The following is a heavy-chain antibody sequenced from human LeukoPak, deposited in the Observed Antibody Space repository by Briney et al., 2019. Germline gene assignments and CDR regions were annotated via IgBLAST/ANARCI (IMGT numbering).Heavy chain of an antibody. CDR2: INHSGST. J-gene: IGHJ5*02. D-gene: IGHD2-2*01. CDR3: ARVVGVVVPAAVSGFDP. CDR1: GGSFSGYY. Sequence: SETLSLTCAVYGGSFSGYYWSWIRQPPGKGLEWIEEINHSGSTNYNPSLKSRVTISVDTSKNQFSLKLSSVTAADTAVYYCARVVGVVVPAAVSGFDPWGQGTLVTVSS. V-gene: IGHV4-34*01.